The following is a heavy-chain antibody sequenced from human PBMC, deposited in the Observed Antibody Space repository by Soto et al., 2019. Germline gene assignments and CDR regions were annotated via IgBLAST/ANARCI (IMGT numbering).Heavy chain of an antibody. CDR1: GGSIDSYY. CDR3: ARLGGYYQSLDT. V-gene: IGHV4-59*08. Sequence: SETLSLTCTVSGGSIDSYYWTWIRQPPGKGLEWIGYVYYTGTTTYSPSLKSRVTISVDTSMNQISLKLSSVTSADTAFYYCARLGGYYQSLDTWGQGTLVTVS. CDR2: VYYTGTT. J-gene: IGHJ5*02. D-gene: IGHD3-22*01.